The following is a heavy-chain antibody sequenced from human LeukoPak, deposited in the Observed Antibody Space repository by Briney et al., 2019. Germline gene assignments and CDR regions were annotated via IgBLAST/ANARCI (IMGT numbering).Heavy chain of an antibody. CDR3: AKDQGYCSSTGRGVFDY. J-gene: IGHJ4*02. CDR1: GFTFSSYG. Sequence: GGSLRLSCAASGFTFSSYGMHWVRQAPGKGLEWVAFIRYDGSNKYYADSVKGRFTISRDNSKNTLYLQMNSLRAEDTAVYYCAKDQGYCSSTGRGVFDYWGQGTLVTVSS. CDR2: IRYDGSNK. D-gene: IGHD2-2*01. V-gene: IGHV3-30*02.